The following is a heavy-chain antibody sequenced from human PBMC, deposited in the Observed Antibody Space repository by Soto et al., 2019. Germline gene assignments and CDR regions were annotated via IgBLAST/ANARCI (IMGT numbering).Heavy chain of an antibody. CDR1: GFTFSSYA. CDR3: AKRQNFWSGQPDY. J-gene: IGHJ4*02. V-gene: IGHV3-23*01. D-gene: IGHD3-3*01. CDR2: ISGSGGST. Sequence: EVQLLESGGGLVQPGGSLRLSCAASGFTFSSYAMSWVRQAPGKGLEVVSAISGSGGSTYYADSVQGRFTISRDNSKNTLYLQMNSLRAEDTAVYYCAKRQNFWSGQPDYWGQGTLVTVSS.